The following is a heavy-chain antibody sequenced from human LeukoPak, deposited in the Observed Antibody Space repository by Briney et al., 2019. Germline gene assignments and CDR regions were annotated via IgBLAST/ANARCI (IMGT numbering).Heavy chain of an antibody. Sequence: GGSLTLSCAASGFIFSSYGMSWVRQAPGKGLEWVSIISGSGGSTFYADSVKGRFTISRDNSKNTLYLQMNRLRAEDTAVYYCAKDQAYGGNSGHPFDYWGQGTLVIVSS. CDR1: GFIFSSYG. D-gene: IGHD4-23*01. V-gene: IGHV3-23*01. CDR3: AKDQAYGGNSGHPFDY. CDR2: ISGSGGST. J-gene: IGHJ4*02.